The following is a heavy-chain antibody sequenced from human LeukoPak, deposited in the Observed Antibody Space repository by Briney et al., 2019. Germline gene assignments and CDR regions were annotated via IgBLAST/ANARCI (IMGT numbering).Heavy chain of an antibody. Sequence: EASVKVSCKASGYTFTGYYMHWVRQAPGQGLEWMGWINPNSGGTNYAQKFQGRVAMTRDTSISTAYMELSRLRSDDTAVYYCARLPFSVVVVAATGEWEYYFDYWGQGTLVTVSS. J-gene: IGHJ4*02. CDR3: ARLPFSVVVVAATGEWEYYFDY. CDR1: GYTFTGYY. CDR2: INPNSGGT. V-gene: IGHV1-2*02. D-gene: IGHD2-15*01.